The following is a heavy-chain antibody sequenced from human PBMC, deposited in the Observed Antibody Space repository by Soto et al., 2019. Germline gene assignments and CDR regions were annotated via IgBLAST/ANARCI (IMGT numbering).Heavy chain of an antibody. CDR1: GFTFSSYG. CDR2: ISYDGSVK. J-gene: IGHJ4*02. Sequence: QVQLVESGGGVVQPGRSLRLSCAASGFTFSSYGMHWVRQAPGKGLEWVAVISYDGSVKYYAVSVKGRFTISRDNSKNTLYLQMNSLRAEDTAVYYCAKGAVTTSLYYFDYWGQGTLVPVSS. CDR3: AKGAVTTSLYYFDY. V-gene: IGHV3-30*18. D-gene: IGHD4-17*01.